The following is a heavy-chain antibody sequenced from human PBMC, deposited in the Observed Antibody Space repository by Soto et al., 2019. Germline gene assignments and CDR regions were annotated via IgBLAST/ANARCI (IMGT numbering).Heavy chain of an antibody. CDR3: ARVGVTVTIPGY. CDR2: ISAYNGHT. J-gene: IGHJ4*02. D-gene: IGHD4-17*01. V-gene: IGHV1-18*01. Sequence: ASVKVSCKVSGYTFTSYGISWVRQAPGQGLEWMGWISAYNGHTNYAQKLQGRVTMTTDTSTSTAYMELRSLRSDDTAVYYCARVGVTVTIPGYWGQGTLVTVSS. CDR1: GYTFTSYG.